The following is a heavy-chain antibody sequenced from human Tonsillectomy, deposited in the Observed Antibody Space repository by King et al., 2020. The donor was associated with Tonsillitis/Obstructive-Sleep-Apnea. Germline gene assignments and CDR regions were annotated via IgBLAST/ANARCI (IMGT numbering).Heavy chain of an antibody. D-gene: IGHD6-13*01. V-gene: IGHV4-34*01. J-gene: IGHJ4*02. CDR1: GGPFSGYY. CDR3: ARGPNYSSSWYNY. Sequence: VQLQQWGAGLLKPSETLSLTCAVYGGPFSGYYWSWIRQPPGKGLEWIGEINHSGSTNYNPSLKSRVTISVDTSKNQFSLKLSSVTAADTAVYYCARGPNYSSSWYNYWGQGTLVTVSS. CDR2: INHSGST.